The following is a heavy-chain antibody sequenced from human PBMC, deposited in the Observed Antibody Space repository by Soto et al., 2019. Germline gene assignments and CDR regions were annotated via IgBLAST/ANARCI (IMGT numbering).Heavy chain of an antibody. V-gene: IGHV4-61*01. CDR1: NDSINNPLYY. Sequence: SETLSLTCTVSNDSINNPLYYWGWIRQPPGKGLEWIGYIYYSGSTNYNPSLKSRVTISVDTSKNQFSLKLSSVTAADTAVYYCARTYYYGSGSGSPTSYYFDYWGQGTLVTVSS. D-gene: IGHD3-10*01. CDR2: IYYSGST. CDR3: ARTYYYGSGSGSPTSYYFDY. J-gene: IGHJ4*02.